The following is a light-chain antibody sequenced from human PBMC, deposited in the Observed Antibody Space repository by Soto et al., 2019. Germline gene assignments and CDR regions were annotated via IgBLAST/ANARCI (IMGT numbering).Light chain of an antibody. Sequence: QSALTQPASVSGSPGQSITISCTGTSSDVGGYNYVSWYQQHPGKAPKLMIYDVSNRPSGVSNRFSGSKSGNTASLTISGRQAEGEADYYCSSYTSSSTLDVFGTGTKVTVL. V-gene: IGLV2-14*01. CDR2: DVS. CDR1: SSDVGGYNY. J-gene: IGLJ1*01. CDR3: SSYTSSSTLDV.